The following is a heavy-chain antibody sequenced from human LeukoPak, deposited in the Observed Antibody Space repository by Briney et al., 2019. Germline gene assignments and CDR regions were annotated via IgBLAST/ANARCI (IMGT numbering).Heavy chain of an antibody. CDR3: ARAPTPYYDFWSGYYPDPNWFDP. Sequence: ASVKVSCKASGYTFTGYYMHWVRQAPGQGLEWMGWINPNSGGTNYAQKFQGWVTMTRDTSISTAYMELSRLRSDDTAVYYCARAPTPYYDFWSGYYPDPNWFDPWGQGTLVTVSS. CDR1: GYTFTGYY. J-gene: IGHJ5*02. V-gene: IGHV1-2*04. D-gene: IGHD3-3*01. CDR2: INPNSGGT.